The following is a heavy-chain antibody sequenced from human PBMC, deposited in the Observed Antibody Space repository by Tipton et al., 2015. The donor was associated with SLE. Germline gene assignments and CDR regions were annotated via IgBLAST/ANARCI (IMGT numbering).Heavy chain of an antibody. V-gene: IGHV5-51*03. Sequence: QLVQSGAEVKKPGESLKISCKGSGYSFTNHWIGWVRQMPGKGLEWMGTLFPGDSATRYSPSFQGQVSISADKSTSTAYLQWTSLKASDTAMYYCARRGNMNALWYFDLWGRGTLVTVSS. D-gene: IGHD3-10*01. CDR1: GYSFTNHW. CDR2: LFPGDSAT. CDR3: ARRGNMNALWYFDL. J-gene: IGHJ2*01.